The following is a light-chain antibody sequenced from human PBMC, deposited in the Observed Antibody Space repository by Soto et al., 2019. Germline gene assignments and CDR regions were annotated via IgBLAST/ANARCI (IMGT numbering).Light chain of an antibody. Sequence: EIVLTQSPGTLSLSPGERATLSCRASQSVSSSYLAWYQQKPGQAPRLLIYGASSRATGIPDRFSGSGSGTDLTLTISRLEPEDFAVYYCQQYDTFGQGTRLEIK. CDR3: QQYDT. CDR1: QSVSSSY. V-gene: IGKV3-20*01. CDR2: GAS. J-gene: IGKJ5*01.